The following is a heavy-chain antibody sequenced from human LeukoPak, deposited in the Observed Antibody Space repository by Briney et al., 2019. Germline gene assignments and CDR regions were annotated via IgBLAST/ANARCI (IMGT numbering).Heavy chain of an antibody. Sequence: GGSLRLSCAASGFTFSDYYMSWIRQAPGKGLEWVSYISSSGSTIYYADSVKGRFTISRDNAKNSLYLQMNSLRAEDTAVYYCASGNYYDSSGDAFDIWGLGTMVTVSS. CDR2: ISSSGSTI. D-gene: IGHD3-22*01. CDR1: GFTFSDYY. J-gene: IGHJ3*02. CDR3: ASGNYYDSSGDAFDI. V-gene: IGHV3-11*04.